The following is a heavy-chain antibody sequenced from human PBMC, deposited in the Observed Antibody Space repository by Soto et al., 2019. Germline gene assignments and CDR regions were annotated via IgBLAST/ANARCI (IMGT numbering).Heavy chain of an antibody. J-gene: IGHJ6*02. D-gene: IGHD6-6*01. CDR1: GGSFSDYF. V-gene: IGHV4-34*01. Sequence: SETLSLTCAVYGGSFSDYFWTWIRQPPGKGLEWIGEINHSGSTNFNPSLKSRVAISADTSRNQFSLGVTSVTAADTAVYYCAGREFASSSFHYYYYAVDVWGQGTTVTVSS. CDR2: INHSGST. CDR3: AGREFASSSFHYYYYAVDV.